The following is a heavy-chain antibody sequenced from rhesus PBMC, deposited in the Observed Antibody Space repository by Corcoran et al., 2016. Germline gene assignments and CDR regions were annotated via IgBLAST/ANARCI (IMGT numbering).Heavy chain of an antibody. CDR1: GGSISRGYYS. V-gene: IGHV4S12*01. CDR2: IFSKSESK. CDR3: AKSGAPIAPVDC. D-gene: IGHD1-44*01. Sequence: QVQLQESGPGVVKPSATLSLTCAVSGGSISRGYYSWTSFRQPPGKGLEWIGGIFSKSESKIYKPSRKRRVTITKDTCKNQFSLTLTSVTAAETAVYFCAKSGAPIAPVDCWGQGVLVTVSS. J-gene: IGHJ4*01.